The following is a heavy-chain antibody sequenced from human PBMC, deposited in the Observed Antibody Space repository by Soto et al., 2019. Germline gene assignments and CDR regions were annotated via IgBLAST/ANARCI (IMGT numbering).Heavy chain of an antibody. D-gene: IGHD2-15*01. CDR1: GGSISSSSYY. V-gene: IGHV4-39*01. CDR2: IYYSGST. J-gene: IGHJ4*02. CDR3: ARHTPAISISDH. Sequence: LSLTCTVSGGSISSSSYYWGWIRQPPGKGLEWIGSIYYSGSTYYNPSLKSRVTISVDTSKNQFSLKLSSVTAADTAVYYCARHTPAISISDHWGQGTLVTVSS.